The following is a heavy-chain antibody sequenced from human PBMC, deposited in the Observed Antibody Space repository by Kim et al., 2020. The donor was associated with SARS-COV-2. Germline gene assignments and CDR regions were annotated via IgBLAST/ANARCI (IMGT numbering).Heavy chain of an antibody. Sequence: GGSLRLSCAASGFTVSATHMAWVRQTPGKGLEWVSIFYIYGSGSTQYADSVKGRFTISRDISKNTLYLQMNSLRAEDTAVYYCARDPQDGYGHFDFWGQGTLVTVSS. CDR2: FYIYGSGST. CDR3: ARDPQDGYGHFDF. V-gene: IGHV3-53*01. D-gene: IGHD5-12*01. J-gene: IGHJ4*02. CDR1: GFTVSATH.